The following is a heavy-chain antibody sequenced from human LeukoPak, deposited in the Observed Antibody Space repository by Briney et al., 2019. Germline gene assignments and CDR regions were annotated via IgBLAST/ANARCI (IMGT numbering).Heavy chain of an antibody. CDR1: GYSISSGYY. CDR2: IYHSGST. J-gene: IGHJ4*02. Sequence: PSETLSLTCTVSGYSISSGYYWGWIRQPPGKGLEWIGSIYHSGSTYYNPSLKSRVTISVDTSKNQFSLKLSSVTAADTAVYYCARVPANFDYWGQGTLVTVSS. D-gene: IGHD6-25*01. CDR3: ARVPANFDY. V-gene: IGHV4-38-2*02.